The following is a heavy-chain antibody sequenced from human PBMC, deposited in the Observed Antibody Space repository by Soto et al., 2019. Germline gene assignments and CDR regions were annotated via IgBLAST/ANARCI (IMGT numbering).Heavy chain of an antibody. CDR3: ARIPRYSFPTSDDLDS. V-gene: IGHV1-69*15. Sequence: QVQLVQSGAEVRKTGSSVQVSCKASGGTFYTYTFSWVRQAPGQGLEWMGSITPIYPTTNYAEKFQGRLTGTADGSTNTAYMELNSLTSEDTAVYYCARIPRYSFPTSDDLDSWGQGTLVTVSS. D-gene: IGHD5-18*01. J-gene: IGHJ4*02. CDR1: GGTFYTYT. CDR2: ITPIYPTT.